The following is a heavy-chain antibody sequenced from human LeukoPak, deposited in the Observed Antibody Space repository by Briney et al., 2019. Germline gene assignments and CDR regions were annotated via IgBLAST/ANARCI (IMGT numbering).Heavy chain of an antibody. CDR3: ASLGSSGWNWFDP. CDR2: IIPIFGTA. V-gene: IGHV1-69*06. CDR1: GGTFSSYA. Sequence: ASVKVSCKASGGTFSSYAISWVRQAPGQGLEWMGGIIPIFGTANYAQEFQGRVTITADKSTSTAYMELSGLRSEDTAVYYCASLGSSGWNWFDPWGQGTLVTVSS. J-gene: IGHJ5*02. D-gene: IGHD6-19*01.